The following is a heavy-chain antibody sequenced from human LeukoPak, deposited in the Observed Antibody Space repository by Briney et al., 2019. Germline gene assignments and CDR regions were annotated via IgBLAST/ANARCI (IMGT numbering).Heavy chain of an antibody. CDR1: GYTFTGYY. CDR3: ARGFGGATLYGMDV. V-gene: IGHV1-18*04. J-gene: IGHJ6*02. D-gene: IGHD1-26*01. CDR2: ISAYNGNT. Sequence: ASVKVSCKASGYTFTGYYMHWVRQAPGQGLEWMGWISAYNGNTNYAQKLQGRVTMTTDTSTSTAYMELRSLRSDDTAVYYCARGFGGATLYGMDVWGQGTTVTVSS.